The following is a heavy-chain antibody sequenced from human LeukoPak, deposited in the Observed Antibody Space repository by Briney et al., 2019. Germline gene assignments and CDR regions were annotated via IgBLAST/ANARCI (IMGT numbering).Heavy chain of an antibody. CDR2: INPNSGGT. V-gene: IGHV1-2*02. CDR3: ARVSRIVGAFDP. D-gene: IGHD1-26*01. J-gene: IGHJ5*02. Sequence: ASVKVSCKASGYTFTSYAMHWVRQAPGQGLEWMGWINPNSGGTNYAQKFQGRVTMTRDTSISTAYMELSRLRSDDTAVYYCARVSRIVGAFDPWGQGTLVTVSS. CDR1: GYTFTSYA.